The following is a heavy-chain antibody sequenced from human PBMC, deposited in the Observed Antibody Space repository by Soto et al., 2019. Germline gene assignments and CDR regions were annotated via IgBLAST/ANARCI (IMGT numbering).Heavy chain of an antibody. Sequence: PGGSLRLSCAASGFTFSTYWMSWVRQAPGKGLEWVANIKEDGSEKYYVDSVEGRFTISRDNAKNSLYLQMTSLRAEDTALYYCARGWGYFDSSGFPYLYAMDVRGQGTTATVSS. CDR3: ARGWGYFDSSGFPYLYAMDV. J-gene: IGHJ6*02. CDR1: GFTFSTYW. CDR2: IKEDGSEK. V-gene: IGHV3-7*01. D-gene: IGHD3-22*01.